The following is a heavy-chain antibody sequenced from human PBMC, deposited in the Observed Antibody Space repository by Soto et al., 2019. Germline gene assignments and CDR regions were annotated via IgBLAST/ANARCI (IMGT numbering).Heavy chain of an antibody. CDR1: GYSFTSYD. J-gene: IGHJ1*01. V-gene: IGHV1-8*01. CDR3: ARGRGWRVY. Sequence: ASAKVSSKASGYSFTSYDINWVRQATGQELEWMGWMVPKTGNTAYGQKFQGRVTITRNTSISTAYMVLSSLTAEDTAVCYRARGRGWRVYWGQGTLVTVSS. D-gene: IGHD6-19*01. CDR2: MVPKTGNT.